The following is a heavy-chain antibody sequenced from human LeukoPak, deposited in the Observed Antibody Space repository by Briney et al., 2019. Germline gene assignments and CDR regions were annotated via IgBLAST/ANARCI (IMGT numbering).Heavy chain of an antibody. D-gene: IGHD6-19*01. V-gene: IGHV3-30*02. CDR1: GFTFSSYG. CDR2: IRYDGSNK. Sequence: QAGGSLRLSCAASGFTFSSYGMHWVRQAPGKGLEWVAFIRYDGSNKYYADSVKGRFTISRDNSKNTLYLQMNSLRAEDTAVYYCAKDEGLAPDYWGQGTLVTVSS. J-gene: IGHJ4*02. CDR3: AKDEGLAPDY.